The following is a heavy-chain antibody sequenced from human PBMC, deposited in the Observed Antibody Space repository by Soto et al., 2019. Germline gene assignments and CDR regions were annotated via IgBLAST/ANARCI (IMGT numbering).Heavy chain of an antibody. J-gene: IGHJ4*02. Sequence: EVQLLEAGGGLVQPGGSLRLSCAASGFIFSSYAMSWVRQAPGKGLEWVSAMSGSGDNAYYADSVKGRFTIARGNSKNLLTLQLKSLRAEDTAIDYCARFFAAGTRGYLDSWGQGTLVTVSS. D-gene: IGHD3-3*01. CDR2: MSGSGDNA. V-gene: IGHV3-23*01. CDR3: ARFFAAGTRGYLDS. CDR1: GFIFSSYA.